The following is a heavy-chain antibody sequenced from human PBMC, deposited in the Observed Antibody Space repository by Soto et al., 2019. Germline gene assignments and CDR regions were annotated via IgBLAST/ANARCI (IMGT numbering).Heavy chain of an antibody. CDR2: INHSGST. CDR1: GGTFSGYY. J-gene: IGHJ5*02. Sequence: SETLSLTCAVYGGTFSGYYWSWIRQPPGKGLEWIGEINHSGSTNYNPSLKSRVTISVDTSKNQFSLKLSSVTAADTAVYYCARGLNTYSSSSGWFDPWGQGTLVTVSS. CDR3: ARGLNTYSSSSGWFDP. V-gene: IGHV4-34*01. D-gene: IGHD6-6*01.